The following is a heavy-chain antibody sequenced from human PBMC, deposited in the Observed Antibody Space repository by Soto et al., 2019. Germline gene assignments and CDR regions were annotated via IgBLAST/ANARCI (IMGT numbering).Heavy chain of an antibody. CDR2: ISYDGSNK. V-gene: IGHV3-30*18. CDR3: AKEVGIGDYYDSSGYYFDY. J-gene: IGHJ4*02. D-gene: IGHD3-22*01. CDR1: GFTFSSYG. Sequence: SLRLSCAASGFTFSSYGMHWVRQAPGKGLEWVAVISYDGSNKYYADSVKGRFTISRDNSKNTLYLQMNSLRAEDTAVYYCAKEVGIGDYYDSSGYYFDYWGQGTLVTVSS.